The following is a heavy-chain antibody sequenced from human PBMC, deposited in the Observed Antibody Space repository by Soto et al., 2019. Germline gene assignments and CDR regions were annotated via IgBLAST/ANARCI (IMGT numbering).Heavy chain of an antibody. CDR3: AKDLNDYFDAFDI. D-gene: IGHD1-1*01. CDR2: IIWNSGSI. CDR1: GFTFDDYA. V-gene: IGHV3-9*01. J-gene: IGHJ3*02. Sequence: GGSLRLSCAASGFTFDDYAMHWVRQAPGKGLEWVSGIIWNSGSIGYADSVKGRFTISRDNAKNSLYLQMNSLRAEDTALYYCAKDLNDYFDAFDIWGQGTMVTVSS.